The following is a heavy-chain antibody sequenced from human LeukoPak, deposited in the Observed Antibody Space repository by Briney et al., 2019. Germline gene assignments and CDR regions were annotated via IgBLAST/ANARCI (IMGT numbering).Heavy chain of an antibody. D-gene: IGHD5-18*01. J-gene: IGHJ4*02. V-gene: IGHV3-23*01. CDR2: ISGSGGST. CDR3: AKSLTVGYSHTSEDY. Sequence: GESLRLSCAASGFTFSSYAMSWVRQAPGKGLEWVSAISGSGGSTYYADSVKGRFTISRDNSKNTLYLQMNSLRAEDTAVYYCAKSLTVGYSHTSEDYWGQGTLVTVSS. CDR1: GFTFSSYA.